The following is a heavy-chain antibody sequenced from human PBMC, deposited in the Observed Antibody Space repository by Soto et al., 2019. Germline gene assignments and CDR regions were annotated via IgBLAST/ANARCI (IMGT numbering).Heavy chain of an antibody. V-gene: IGHV3-48*02. Sequence: PGGSLRLSCAASGFTFSSYSMNWVRQAPGKGLEWVSYISSSSSTIYYADSVKGRFTISRDNAKNSLYLQMNSLRDEDTAVYYLSNCAYGECYGASDYGFDYWGQGTLVTVSS. D-gene: IGHD4-17*01. CDR2: ISSSSSTI. CDR3: SNCAYGECYGASDYGFDY. J-gene: IGHJ4*02. CDR1: GFTFSSYS.